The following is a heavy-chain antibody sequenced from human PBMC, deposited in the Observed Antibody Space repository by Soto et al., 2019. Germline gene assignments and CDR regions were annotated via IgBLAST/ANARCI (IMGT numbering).Heavy chain of an antibody. CDR2: IYYSEAT. V-gene: IGHV4-61*01. CDR3: ARYSSSATFDH. D-gene: IGHD6-6*01. CDR1: GGSVSSGSYY. Sequence: QVQLQESGPGLVKPSETLSLTCTISGGSVSSGSYYWSWILQPPGKGLEWIGYIYYSEATDYNPSLKSRATISVDTSKTQFSLKLTSVTAADTAVYYCARYSSSATFDHWGQGTLVTVSA. J-gene: IGHJ4*02.